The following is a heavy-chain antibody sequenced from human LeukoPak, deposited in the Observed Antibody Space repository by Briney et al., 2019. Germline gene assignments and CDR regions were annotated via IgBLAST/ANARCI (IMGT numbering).Heavy chain of an antibody. CDR3: ARQPTGYRSAFDI. CDR2: ISGGGTI. D-gene: IGHD3-9*01. V-gene: IGHV3-11*01. Sequence: GESLRLFCAASGFKFSDFYMSWIRQATGKGLDWVSSISGGGTIYYADSVKGRFTISRDNAKNSLYLQMHSLRVDDTAVYYCARQPTGYRSAFDIWGQGTMVTIS. CDR1: GFKFSDFY. J-gene: IGHJ3*02.